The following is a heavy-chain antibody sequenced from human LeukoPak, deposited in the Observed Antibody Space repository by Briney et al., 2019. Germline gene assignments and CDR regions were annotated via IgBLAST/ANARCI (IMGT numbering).Heavy chain of an antibody. D-gene: IGHD5-12*01. V-gene: IGHV3-21*01. CDR1: GFTFSSYS. CDR2: ISSSSSYI. J-gene: IGHJ4*02. Sequence: GGSLRLSCAASGFTFSSYSMNWVRQAPGKGLEWVSSISSSSSYIYYADSVKGRFTISRNNAKNSLYLQMNSLRAEDTAVYYCAREYSGYDSGDYWAREPWSPSPQ. CDR3: AREYSGYDSGDY.